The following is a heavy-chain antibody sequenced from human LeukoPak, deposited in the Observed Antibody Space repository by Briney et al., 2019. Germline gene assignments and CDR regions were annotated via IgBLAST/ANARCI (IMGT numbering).Heavy chain of an antibody. D-gene: IGHD3-3*02. Sequence: SETLSLTCTVSGYSISSGYYWGWIRQPPGKGLEWIGSIYHSGRTFYNPSLKSRVTISVDTSKNQFSLKLSSLTAADTAVYYCARLRRSRLAEFDYWGQGTLVTVSS. V-gene: IGHV4-38-2*02. CDR3: ARLRRSRLAEFDY. CDR2: IYHSGRT. J-gene: IGHJ4*02. CDR1: GYSISSGYY.